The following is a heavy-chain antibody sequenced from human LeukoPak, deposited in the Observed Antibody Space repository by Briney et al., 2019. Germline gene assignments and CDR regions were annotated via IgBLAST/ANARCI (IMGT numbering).Heavy chain of an antibody. V-gene: IGHV3-21*01. Sequence: PGGSLRLSCAASGFTFSSYSMNWVRQAPGKGLEWVSSISSSSSYIYYVDSVKGRFTISRDNAKNSLYLQMNSLRAEDTAVYYCARVIGHYYYMDVWGKGTTVTVSS. CDR2: ISSSSSYI. J-gene: IGHJ6*03. CDR1: GFTFSSYS. CDR3: ARVIGHYYYMDV.